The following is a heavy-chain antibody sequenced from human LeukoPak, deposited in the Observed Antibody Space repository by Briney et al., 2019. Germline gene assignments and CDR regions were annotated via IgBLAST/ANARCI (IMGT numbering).Heavy chain of an antibody. D-gene: IGHD3-3*01. CDR1: GFSVSNNY. J-gene: IGHJ4*02. V-gene: IGHV3-53*01. Sequence: YPGGSLRLSCVVSGFSVSNNYIIWVRQAPGNGLERVSVIYGDGRTSHSASVRGRFTISRVNSKNIVSLQMNNLRAEDTAVYYCARGRGLGVVSPYFDYWGQGTLVTVSS. CDR2: IYGDGRT. CDR3: ARGRGLGVVSPYFDY.